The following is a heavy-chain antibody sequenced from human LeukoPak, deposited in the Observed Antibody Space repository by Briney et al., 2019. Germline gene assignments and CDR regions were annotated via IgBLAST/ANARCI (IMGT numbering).Heavy chain of an antibody. CDR1: GGSFSGYY. CDR3: ARVEEGYGSGRRENYYYYYMDV. Sequence: SETLSLTCAVYGGSFSGYYWSWIRQPPGKGLEWIGYIYYSGSTNYNPSLKSRVTISVDTSKNQFSLKVSSVTAADTAVYYCARVEEGYGSGRRENYYYYYMDVWGKGTTVTISS. V-gene: IGHV4-59*01. CDR2: IYYSGST. J-gene: IGHJ6*03. D-gene: IGHD3-10*01.